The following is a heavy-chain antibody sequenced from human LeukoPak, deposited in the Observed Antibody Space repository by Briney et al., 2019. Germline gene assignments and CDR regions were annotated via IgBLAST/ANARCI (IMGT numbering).Heavy chain of an antibody. CDR1: GFTFSSYS. D-gene: IGHD2-21*02. CDR2: ISSSSSTI. Sequence: PGGSLRLSCAASGFTFSSYSMNWVRQAPGKGLEWVSYISSSSSTIYYADSVKGRFTISRDNSKNTLYLQMNSLRAEDTAVYYCAKYCGGDCHHAFDIWGQGTMVTVSS. CDR3: AKYCGGDCHHAFDI. J-gene: IGHJ3*02. V-gene: IGHV3-48*01.